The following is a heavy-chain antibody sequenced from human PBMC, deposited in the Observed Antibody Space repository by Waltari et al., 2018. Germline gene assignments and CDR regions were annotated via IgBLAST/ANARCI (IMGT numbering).Heavy chain of an antibody. CDR1: GGSISSGDYY. Sequence: QVQLQESGPGLVEPSQTLSLTCTVSGGSISSGDYYWSWIRQPPGKVMEWLGYISYTGTTHSSPSLRSRVIMAIDTSKTQFSLKLSSVTAADTALYFCARGITVAALDTWGQGTLVTVSS. CDR2: ISYTGTT. V-gene: IGHV4-30-4*08. J-gene: IGHJ5*02. CDR3: ARGITVAALDT. D-gene: IGHD2-15*01.